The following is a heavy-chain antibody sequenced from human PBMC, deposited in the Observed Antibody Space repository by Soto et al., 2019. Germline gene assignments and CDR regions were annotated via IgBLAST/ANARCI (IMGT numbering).Heavy chain of an antibody. V-gene: IGHV4-59*01. D-gene: IGHD5-18*01. Sequence: PSETLSLAGPVSGCSISSYYWSWIRQPPGKGLEWIGYIYYSGSTNYNPSLKSRVTISVDTSKNQFSLKLSSVTAADTAVYYCARGGRGYSYDWFEPWGQGTLVTVSS. CDR3: ARGGRGYSYDWFEP. CDR1: GCSISSYY. J-gene: IGHJ5*02. CDR2: IYYSGST.